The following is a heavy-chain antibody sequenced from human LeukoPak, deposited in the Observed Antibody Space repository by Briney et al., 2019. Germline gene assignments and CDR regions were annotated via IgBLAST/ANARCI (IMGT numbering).Heavy chain of an antibody. Sequence: GGSLRLSCAAFGFTFRNYGMHWVRQTPGKGLEWVTFIRYDGADEYYADSVKGRFTISRDDSKNTVFLQMNTLRVEDTAVYYCARGYTYFAYWGQGTLVTVSS. CDR1: GFTFRNYG. D-gene: IGHD3-16*02. J-gene: IGHJ4*02. CDR3: ARGYTYFAY. CDR2: IRYDGADE. V-gene: IGHV3-30*02.